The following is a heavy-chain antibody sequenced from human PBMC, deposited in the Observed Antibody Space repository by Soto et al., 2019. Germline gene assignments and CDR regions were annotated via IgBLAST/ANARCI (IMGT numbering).Heavy chain of an antibody. Sequence: QVQLVQSGAEEKKPGASVKVSCKASGYTFTSYAMHWVRQAPGQRLEGMGWINAGNGNTKYSQKFQGRVTITRDTSASTAYMELSRLRSEDTAVYYCARSIVVVTALDYWGQGTLVTVSS. CDR1: GYTFTSYA. J-gene: IGHJ4*02. V-gene: IGHV1-3*05. CDR3: ARSIVVVTALDY. D-gene: IGHD2-21*02. CDR2: INAGNGNT.